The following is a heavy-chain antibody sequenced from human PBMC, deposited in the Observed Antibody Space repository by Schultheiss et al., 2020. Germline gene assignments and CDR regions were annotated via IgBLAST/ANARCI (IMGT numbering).Heavy chain of an antibody. D-gene: IGHD2-21*02. Sequence: SETLSLTCTVSGGSISSSSYYWGWIRQPPEKGLEWIGYIYYSGSTNYNPSLKSRVTISVDTSKNQFSLKLSSVTAADTAVYYCARNCGGDCSYFQHWGQGTLVTVSS. CDR2: IYYSGST. CDR1: GGSISSSSYY. CDR3: ARNCGGDCSYFQH. J-gene: IGHJ1*01. V-gene: IGHV4-61*05.